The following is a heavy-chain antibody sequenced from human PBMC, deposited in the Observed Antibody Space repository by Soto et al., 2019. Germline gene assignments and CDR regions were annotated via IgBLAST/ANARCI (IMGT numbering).Heavy chain of an antibody. CDR2: ISAYNGNT. J-gene: IGHJ4*02. Sequence: QVQLVQSGAEVKKPGASVKVSCKASGYTFTSYGISWVRQAPGQGLEWMGWISAYNGNTNYAQKLQGRVTMTTDTSTSTAYMELRSLRSDDTAVYYCARDSCQDYYDSSGYLDYWGQGTLVTVSS. D-gene: IGHD3-22*01. CDR1: GYTFTSYG. CDR3: ARDSCQDYYDSSGYLDY. V-gene: IGHV1-18*01.